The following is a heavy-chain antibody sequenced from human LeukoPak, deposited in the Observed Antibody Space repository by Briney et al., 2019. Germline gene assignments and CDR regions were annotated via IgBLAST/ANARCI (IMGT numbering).Heavy chain of an antibody. CDR1: GYTFTGYY. CDR2: INPNSGGT. J-gene: IGHJ5*02. Sequence: GASVKVSCKASGYTFTGYYMHWVRQAPGQGLEWMGRINPNSGGTNYAQKFQGRVTMTRDTSISTAYMELSRLRSDDTAVYYCARVDEITIFGVVTWFDPWGQGTLVTVSS. D-gene: IGHD3-3*01. CDR3: ARVDEITIFGVVTWFDP. V-gene: IGHV1-2*06.